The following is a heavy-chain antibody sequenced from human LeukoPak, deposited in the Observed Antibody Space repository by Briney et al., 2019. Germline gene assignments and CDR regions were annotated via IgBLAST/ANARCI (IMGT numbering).Heavy chain of an antibody. CDR1: GGSFRGHF. CDR2: INHNGNT. CDR3: ARGDTIFGVVSKGNWFDP. D-gene: IGHD3-3*01. Sequence: PSETLSLTCAVYGGSFRGHFCSWIRQPPGKGLEWIGEINHNGNTNYNPSLKSRVTMSVDTSKNQFSLKLTSVTAADTAVYYCARGDTIFGVVSKGNWFDPWGQGTLVTVSS. J-gene: IGHJ5*02. V-gene: IGHV4-34*01.